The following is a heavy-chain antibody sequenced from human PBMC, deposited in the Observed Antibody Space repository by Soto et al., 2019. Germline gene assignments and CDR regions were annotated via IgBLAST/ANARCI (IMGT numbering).Heavy chain of an antibody. J-gene: IGHJ6*02. CDR1: GFTFNIYA. V-gene: IGHV3-30-3*01. D-gene: IGHD4-17*01. Sequence: GASLRLSSAAYGFTFNIYALNWVRQAPGKGLEWVAVISFDGTKKYYSDSVKGRFTISRDNLKNTLYLQMNNLRVEDAALYFCAREDDYGYRYINYGLDVWGQGTTVTVSS. CDR3: AREDDYGYRYINYGLDV. CDR2: ISFDGTKK.